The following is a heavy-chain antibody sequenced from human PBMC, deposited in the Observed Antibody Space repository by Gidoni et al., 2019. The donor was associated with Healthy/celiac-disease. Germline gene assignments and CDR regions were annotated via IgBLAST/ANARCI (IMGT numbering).Heavy chain of an antibody. V-gene: IGHV1-2*02. Sequence: QVQLVQSGAEVKKPGASVKVSCKASGYTLTGYYMHWVRQAPGQGLEWMGWINPNSGGTNYAQKFQGRVTMTRDTSISTAYMELSRLRSDDTAVYYCARALVDSSGYSPWGSDYWGQGTLVTVSS. CDR1: GYTLTGYY. CDR2: INPNSGGT. J-gene: IGHJ4*02. CDR3: ARALVDSSGYSPWGSDY. D-gene: IGHD3-22*01.